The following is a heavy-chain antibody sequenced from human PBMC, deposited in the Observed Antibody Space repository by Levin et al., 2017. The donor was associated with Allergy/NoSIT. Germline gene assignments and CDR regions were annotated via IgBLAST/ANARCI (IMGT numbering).Heavy chain of an antibody. V-gene: IGHV4-31*11. CDR3: ARVGDRYDAFDV. J-gene: IGHJ3*01. CDR2: IYHTGTT. D-gene: IGHD3-16*01. CDR1: GASISSGGHY. Sequence: SETLSLTCAVSGASISSGGHYWTWIRQHPGKGLEWIGHIYHTGTTSLNPSLESRVAVSVDTSENQISLKLSSVTAADTAVYYCARVGDRYDAFDVWGQGTAVSVSS.